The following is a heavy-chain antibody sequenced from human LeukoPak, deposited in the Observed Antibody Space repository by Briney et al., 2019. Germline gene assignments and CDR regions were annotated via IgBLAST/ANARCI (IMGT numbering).Heavy chain of an antibody. Sequence: SETLSLTCTVSGGSISSSYWSWIRQPPWQGLEYIGYIYYSGSTNYNPSLESRVTISVDTSKNQFSLNLSSVTAADTAVYYCARVAESSGYDGIDYWAREPWSPSPQ. J-gene: IGHJ4*02. CDR1: GGSISSSY. V-gene: IGHV4-59*01. D-gene: IGHD5-12*01. CDR3: ARVAESSGYDGIDY. CDR2: IYYSGST.